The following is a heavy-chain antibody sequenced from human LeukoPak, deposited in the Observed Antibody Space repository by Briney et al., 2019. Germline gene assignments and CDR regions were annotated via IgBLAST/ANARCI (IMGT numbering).Heavy chain of an antibody. J-gene: IGHJ5*02. CDR2: ISAYNGNT. V-gene: IGHV1-18*01. CDR3: ARGLYVWGSYRLSWFDP. D-gene: IGHD3-16*02. Sequence: GASVTVSCKASGYTFTSYGISWVRQAPGQGREWMGWISAYNGNTNYAQKLQGRVTMTTDTSTSTAYMELRSLRSDDTAVYYCARGLYVWGSYRLSWFDPWGQGTLVTVSS. CDR1: GYTFTSYG.